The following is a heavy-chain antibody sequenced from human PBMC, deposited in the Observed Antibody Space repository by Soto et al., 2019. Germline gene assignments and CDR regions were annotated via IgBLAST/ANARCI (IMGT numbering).Heavy chain of an antibody. V-gene: IGHV3-11*01. CDR3: ARASEYFIFGVVPGYNWFDP. D-gene: IGHD3-3*01. CDR1: GFTFSDYY. J-gene: IGHJ5*02. Sequence: LRLSCAASGFTFSDYYMSWIRQAPGKGLEWVSYISSSGSTIYYADSVKGRFTISRDNAKNSLYLQMNSLRAEDTAVYYCARASEYFIFGVVPGYNWFDPWGQGTLVTVSS. CDR2: ISSSGSTI.